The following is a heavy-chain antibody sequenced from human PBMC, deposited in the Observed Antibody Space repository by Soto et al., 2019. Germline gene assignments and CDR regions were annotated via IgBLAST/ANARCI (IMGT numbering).Heavy chain of an antibody. CDR2: INHSGST. V-gene: IGHV4-34*01. D-gene: IGHD1-26*01. J-gene: IGHJ4*02. CDR3: ARSPHSGSFDY. CDR1: GGSFSGYY. Sequence: QVQLQQWGAGLLKPSETLSLTCAVYGGSFSGYYWSWIRQPPGKGLEWIGEINHSGSTNYNPSLKSLVTISVDTSKNQFSLKLSSVTAADTAVYYCARSPHSGSFDYWGQGTLVTVSS.